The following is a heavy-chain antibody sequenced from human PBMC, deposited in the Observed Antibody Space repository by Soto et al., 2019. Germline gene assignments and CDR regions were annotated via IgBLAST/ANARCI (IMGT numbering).Heavy chain of an antibody. D-gene: IGHD3-22*01. CDR1: GGSISSYY. CDR2: IYYSGST. V-gene: IGHV4-59*01. J-gene: IGHJ5*02. Sequence: SETLSLTCTVSGGSISSYYWSWIRQPPGKGLEWIGYIYYSGSTNYNPSLKSRVTISVDTSKNQFSLKLSSVTAADTAVYYCARAAGYDSHNWFDPWGQGTLGTVSS. CDR3: ARAAGYDSHNWFDP.